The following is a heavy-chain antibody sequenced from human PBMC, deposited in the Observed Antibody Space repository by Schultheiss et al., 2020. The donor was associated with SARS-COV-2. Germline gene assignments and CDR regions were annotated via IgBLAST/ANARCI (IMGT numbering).Heavy chain of an antibody. CDR1: GGSISSGDYY. CDR3: ARDRSYGDYSLAFDI. D-gene: IGHD4-17*01. CDR2: IYYSGST. J-gene: IGHJ3*02. V-gene: IGHV4-30-4*01. Sequence: SETLSLTCTVSGGSISSGDYYWSWIRQPPGKGLEWIGYIYYSGSTYYNPSLKSRVTISVDTSKNQFSLKLSSVTAADTAVYYCARDRSYGDYSLAFDIWGQGTTVTVSS.